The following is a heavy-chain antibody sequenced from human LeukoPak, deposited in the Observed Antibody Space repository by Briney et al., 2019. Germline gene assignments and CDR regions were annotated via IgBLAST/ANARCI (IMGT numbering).Heavy chain of an antibody. D-gene: IGHD3/OR15-3a*01. CDR2: IYYSGST. V-gene: IGHV4-59*12. CDR3: ARDGLSRSFDY. Sequence: SETLSLTCAVSGGSISTYYWSWIRQPPGKGLEWIGYIYYSGSTNYNPSLKSRVTISVDTSKNQFSLRLSSVTAADTAVYYCARDGLSRSFDYWGQGTLVTVSS. CDR1: GGSISTYY. J-gene: IGHJ4*02.